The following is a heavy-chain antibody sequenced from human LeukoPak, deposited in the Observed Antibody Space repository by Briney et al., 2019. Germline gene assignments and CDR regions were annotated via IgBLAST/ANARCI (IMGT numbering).Heavy chain of an antibody. CDR2: INHSGST. D-gene: IGHD6-19*01. J-gene: IGHJ5*02. CDR1: GGSFSGYY. V-gene: IGHV4-34*01. Sequence: PSQTLSLTCAVYGGSFSGYYWSWVSQPPGKGLEWVGEINHSGSTNYNPSLRSRVSISVGTSKNQFSLNLSSVPPTDPSVYYCAIGRAVTEAFDPWGQGTLVTVSS. CDR3: AIGRAVTEAFDP.